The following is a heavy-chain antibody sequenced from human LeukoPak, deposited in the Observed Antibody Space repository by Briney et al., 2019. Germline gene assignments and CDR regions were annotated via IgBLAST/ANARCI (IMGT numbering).Heavy chain of an antibody. J-gene: IGHJ4*02. V-gene: IGHV3-53*01. CDR3: ARDLPDQGAY. CDR1: GLTVSSNY. D-gene: IGHD1-14*01. Sequence: GGSLRLSCAASGLTVSSNYMSWVRQAPGKGLEWVSVMYRSDATYYADFVKGRFTMSRDSSKNTEYLQMNSLRSEDTAVYYCARDLPDQGAYWGQGTLVTVSS. CDR2: MYRSDAT.